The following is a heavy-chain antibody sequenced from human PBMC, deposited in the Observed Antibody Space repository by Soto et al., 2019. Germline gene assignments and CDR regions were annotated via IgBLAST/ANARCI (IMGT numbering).Heavy chain of an antibody. CDR3: ARAGCDGGSCYTLVGLRYGMDV. J-gene: IGHJ6*02. CDR2: ISYEGNNK. V-gene: IGHV3-30-3*01. CDR1: GFTFSSYA. Sequence: QVQLVESGGGVVQPGRSLRLSCAASGFTFSSYAMYWVRQAPGKGLEWVAVISYEGNNKYYADSVKGRFTISRDNSKNTLYLQMNSLSAEDTAVYYCARAGCDGGSCYTLVGLRYGMDVWGQGTTVTASS. D-gene: IGHD2-15*01.